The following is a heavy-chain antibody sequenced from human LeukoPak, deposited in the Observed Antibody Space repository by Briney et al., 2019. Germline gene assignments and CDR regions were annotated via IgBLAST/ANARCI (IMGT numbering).Heavy chain of an antibody. V-gene: IGHV1-2*02. D-gene: IGHD4-23*01. J-gene: IGHJ4*02. CDR1: GGTFSSYA. CDR3: AVSGNGTFDY. CDR2: MNPDSGGT. Sequence: GASVKVSCKASGGTFSSYAISWVRQAPGQGLEWMGWMNPDSGGTNYAQRFQGRVTMTRDTSISTAYMVLSRLRSDDTAVYYCAVSGNGTFDYWGQGPLVTVSS.